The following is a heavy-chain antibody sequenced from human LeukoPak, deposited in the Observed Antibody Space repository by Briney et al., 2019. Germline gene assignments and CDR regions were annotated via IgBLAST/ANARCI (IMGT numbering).Heavy chain of an antibody. Sequence: PGGSLRLSCAASGFTFSSYAMSWVRQAPGKGLEWVSAISGSGGSTYYADSVKGRFTISRDNSKNTLYLQMDSLRAEDTAVYYCTKPPQDWGYYYYGMDVWGQGTTVTVSS. V-gene: IGHV3-23*01. CDR3: TKPPQDWGYYYYGMDV. CDR2: ISGSGGST. D-gene: IGHD3/OR15-3a*01. CDR1: GFTFSSYA. J-gene: IGHJ6*02.